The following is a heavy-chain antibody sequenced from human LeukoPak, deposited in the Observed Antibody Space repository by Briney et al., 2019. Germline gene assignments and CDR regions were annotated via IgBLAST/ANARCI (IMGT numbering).Heavy chain of an antibody. CDR1: GYTLTELS. D-gene: IGHD1-26*01. V-gene: IGHV1-24*01. CDR3: AGGSYESYYYGMDV. Sequence: ASVKVSCKVSGYTLTELSMRWVRQAPGKGLEWMGGFDPEDGETIYAQKFQGRVTMTEDTSTDTAYMELSSLRSEDTAVYYCAGGSYESYYYGMDVWGQGTTVTVSS. CDR2: FDPEDGET. J-gene: IGHJ6*02.